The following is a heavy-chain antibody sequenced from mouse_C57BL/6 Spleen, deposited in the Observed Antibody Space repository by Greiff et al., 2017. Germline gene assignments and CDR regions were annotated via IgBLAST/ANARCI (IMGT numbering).Heavy chain of an antibody. Sequence: VQLQQSGAELVMPGASVKLSCKASGYTFTSYWMHWVKQRPGQGLEWIGEIDPSDSYTNYNQKFKGKSPLTVDNSSRPAYLQLSSLTSEDSAVYYCARDYGSSTWYFDVWGTGTTVTVSS. CDR2: IDPSDSYT. CDR3: ARDYGSSTWYFDV. V-gene: IGHV1-69*01. D-gene: IGHD1-1*01. CDR1: GYTFTSYW. J-gene: IGHJ1*03.